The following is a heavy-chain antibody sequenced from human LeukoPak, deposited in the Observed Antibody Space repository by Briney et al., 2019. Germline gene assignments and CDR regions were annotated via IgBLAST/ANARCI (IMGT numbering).Heavy chain of an antibody. V-gene: IGHV3-64*01. J-gene: IGHJ4*02. CDR1: GFTFTSYA. CDR3: ARGPDCFDSSGYLWYFDY. CDR2: ISSNGGTT. D-gene: IGHD3-22*01. Sequence: GGSLRLSCAASGFTFTSYAMHWVRQAPGKGLEHVSGISSNGGTTYYANSVKGRFTISRDISKNTLYLQMGSLRAEDMAVYYCARGPDCFDSSGYLWYFDYWGQGTLVTVSS.